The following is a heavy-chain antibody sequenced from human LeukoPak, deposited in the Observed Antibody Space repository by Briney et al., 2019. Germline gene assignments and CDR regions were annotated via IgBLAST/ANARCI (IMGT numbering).Heavy chain of an antibody. J-gene: IGHJ4*02. CDR3: ARQVVAAGSFDY. D-gene: IGHD6-13*01. V-gene: IGHV6-1*01. CDR1: GDSVSSNSAT. CDR2: TYYRSKWYN. Sequence: SQTLSLTCAISGDSVSSNSATWNWIRQSPSRGLEWLGRTYYRSKWYNDYAVSVKSRITINPDTSKNQFSLKLTSVTAADTAVYYCARQVVAAGSFDYWGQGTLVTVSS.